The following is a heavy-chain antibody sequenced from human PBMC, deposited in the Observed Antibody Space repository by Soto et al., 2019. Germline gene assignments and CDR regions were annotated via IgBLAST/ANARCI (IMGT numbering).Heavy chain of an antibody. CDR3: ATRITVFGLLIPPFDP. CDR2: INHTGGT. D-gene: IGHD3-3*01. Sequence: SETLSLTCAVYGGSVIGYYWNWIRQPPGKGLEWIGEINHTGGTHYNPSLKRRVTMSVDTSKNQFSLRLSSVTAADTAIYYCATRITVFGLLIPPFDPWGQGTQVSV. CDR1: GGSVIGYY. J-gene: IGHJ5*02. V-gene: IGHV4-34*01.